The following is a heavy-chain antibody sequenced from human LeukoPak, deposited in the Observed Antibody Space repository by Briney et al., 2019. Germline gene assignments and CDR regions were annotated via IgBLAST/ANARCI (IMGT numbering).Heavy chain of an antibody. V-gene: IGHV3-30*02. CDR3: AKTASSSWGYFDY. CDR2: IRNDGGTK. Sequence: GGSLRLSCAASGFTFSNSGMHWVRQAPGKGLEWVAFIRNDGGTKYYADSVKGRFTISRDNSKNTMYLQMISLRPEDTAVYYCAKTASSSWGYFDYWGQGTLVTVSS. CDR1: GFTFSNSG. J-gene: IGHJ4*02. D-gene: IGHD2-2*01.